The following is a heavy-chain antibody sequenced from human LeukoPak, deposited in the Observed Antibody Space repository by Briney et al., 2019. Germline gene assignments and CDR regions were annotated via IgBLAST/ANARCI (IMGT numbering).Heavy chain of an antibody. CDR3: ASRTIAAAGLDY. D-gene: IGHD6-13*01. CDR2: IYTSGST. J-gene: IGHJ4*02. V-gene: IGHV4-61*02. CDR1: GGSISSGSYY. Sequence: SETLSLTCTVSGGSISSGSYYWSWIRQPAGKGLEWIGRIYTSGSTNYNPSLKSRVTISVDPSQNQFSLKLSSVTAADTAVYYCASRTIAAAGLDYWGQGTLVTVSS.